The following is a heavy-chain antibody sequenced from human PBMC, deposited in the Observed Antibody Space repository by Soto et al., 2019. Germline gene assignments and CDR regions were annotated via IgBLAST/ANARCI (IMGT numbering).Heavy chain of an antibody. CDR2: ISYDGSNK. V-gene: IGHV3-30*18. CDR3: AKDLGYCSGGSCWVWEHYYYGMEV. CDR1: GFTFSSYG. Sequence: QVQLVESGGGVVQPGRSLRLSCAASGFTFSSYGMHWVRQAPGKGLEWVAVISYDGSNKYYADSVKGRFTISRDNSKNTLYLQMNSLGAEDTAVYYCAKDLGYCSGGSCWVWEHYYYGMEVWGQGTTVTVYS. D-gene: IGHD2-15*01. J-gene: IGHJ6*02.